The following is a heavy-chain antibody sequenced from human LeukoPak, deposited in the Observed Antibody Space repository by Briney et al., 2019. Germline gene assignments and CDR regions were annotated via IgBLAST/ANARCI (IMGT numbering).Heavy chain of an antibody. CDR3: ARAPTGGWFDP. CDR1: GYTFTSYG. J-gene: IGHJ5*02. D-gene: IGHD1-14*01. Sequence: GASVKVSCKASGYTFTSYGISWVRQAPGQGLEWMGWISAYNGNTNYAQKLQGRVTMTRDMSTSTVYMELSSLRSEDTAVYYCARAPTGGWFDPWGQGTLVTVSS. CDR2: ISAYNGNT. V-gene: IGHV1-18*01.